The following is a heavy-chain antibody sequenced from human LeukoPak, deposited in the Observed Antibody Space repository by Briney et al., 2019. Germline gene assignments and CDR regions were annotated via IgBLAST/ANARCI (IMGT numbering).Heavy chain of an antibody. Sequence: GGSLRLSCAASGFTFSSCWLSWVRQPPGKGLEGVASINQDGSDKRHADSVKGRFTISRDNAKNSLSLQVNSPRAEDTAVYYCATLKDAVTTFDNWGQGTLVTVSS. CDR2: INQDGSDK. D-gene: IGHD4-17*01. CDR1: GFTFSSCW. J-gene: IGHJ4*02. CDR3: ATLKDAVTTFDN. V-gene: IGHV3-7*01.